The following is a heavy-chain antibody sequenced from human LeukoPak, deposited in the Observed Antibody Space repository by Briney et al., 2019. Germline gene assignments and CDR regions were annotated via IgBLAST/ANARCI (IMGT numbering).Heavy chain of an antibody. V-gene: IGHV1-69*13. CDR3: ARARGDIVVVPAATPPHYYYYYMDV. D-gene: IGHD2-2*01. Sequence: SVKVSCKASGGSFSSYAISWVRQAPGQGLEWMRGIIPIFGTANYAQKFQGRVTITADESTSTAYMELSSLRSEDTAVYYCARARGDIVVVPAATPPHYYYYYMDVWGKGTTVTVSS. CDR2: IIPIFGTA. CDR1: GGSFSSYA. J-gene: IGHJ6*03.